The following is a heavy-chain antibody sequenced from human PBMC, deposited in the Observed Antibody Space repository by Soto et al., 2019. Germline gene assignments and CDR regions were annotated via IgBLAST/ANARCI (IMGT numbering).Heavy chain of an antibody. CDR1: GGSISSSSYY. J-gene: IGHJ6*03. CDR2: VYYGGST. V-gene: IGHV4-39*01. Sequence: SETLSLTCTVSGGSISSSSYYWGWIRQPPGKGLEWIGNVYYGGSTYYNPSLKSRVTISVETSKSQFSLKLSSVTAADTAVYYCSGGFYYYSCSYYFYYYSTHVSGKGISVTV. CDR3: SGGFYYYSCSYYFYYYSTHV. D-gene: IGHD3-22*01.